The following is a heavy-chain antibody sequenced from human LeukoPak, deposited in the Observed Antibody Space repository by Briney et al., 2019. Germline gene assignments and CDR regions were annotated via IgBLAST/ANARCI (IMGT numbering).Heavy chain of an antibody. CDR3: ARRRGELYYFDY. D-gene: IGHD3-16*01. CDR1: GGSISSGGYY. J-gene: IGHJ4*02. CDR2: IYYSGST. Sequence: SQTLSLTCTVSGGSISSGGYYWSWIRQHPGKGLEWIGYIYYSGSTYYNPSLKSRVTISVDTSKNQFSLKLSSVTTADTAVYYCARRRGELYYFDYWGQGTLVTVSS. V-gene: IGHV4-31*03.